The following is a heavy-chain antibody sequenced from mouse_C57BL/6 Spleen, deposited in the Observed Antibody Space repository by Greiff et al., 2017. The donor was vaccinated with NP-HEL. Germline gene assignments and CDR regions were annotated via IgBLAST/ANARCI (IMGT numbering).Heavy chain of an antibody. Sequence: DVMLVESGGGLVKPGGSLKLSCAASGFTFSSYTMSWVRQTPEKRLEWVATISGGGGNTYYPDSVKGRFTISRDNAKNTLYLQMSSLRSEDTALYYCARLPITTVVATGFDYWGQGTTLTVSS. D-gene: IGHD1-1*01. CDR3: ARLPITTVVATGFDY. V-gene: IGHV5-9*01. CDR1: GFTFSSYT. J-gene: IGHJ2*01. CDR2: ISGGGGNT.